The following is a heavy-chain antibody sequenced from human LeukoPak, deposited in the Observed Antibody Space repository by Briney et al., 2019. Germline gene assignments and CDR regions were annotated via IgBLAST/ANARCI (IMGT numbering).Heavy chain of an antibody. CDR1: GFTFSSYG. CDR2: IYSGGRT. D-gene: IGHD1-1*01. V-gene: IGHV3-53*01. CDR3: AGGTWSYVDY. Sequence: GGSLRLSCAASGFTFSSYGMSWVRQAPGKGLEWVSVIYSGGRTYYADSVKGRFTISRDNSKNTLYLQMNSLRAEDTAVYYCAGGTWSYVDYWGQGILVTVSS. J-gene: IGHJ4*02.